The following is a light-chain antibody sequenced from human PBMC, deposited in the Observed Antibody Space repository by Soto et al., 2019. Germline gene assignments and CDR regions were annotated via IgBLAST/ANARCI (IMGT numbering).Light chain of an antibody. J-gene: IGKJ5*01. V-gene: IGKV1-5*03. CDR1: QNINTW. CDR3: QHYITFSIT. CDR2: KAS. Sequence: DIQMKQPPSSLSASVGARVTMTPRAIQNINTWLAWYQQKPGKAPKLLIYKASTLKSGVQSRFSGSGSGTEFTLTISSLQPDDFATYYCQHYITFSITFGQGTRVEIK.